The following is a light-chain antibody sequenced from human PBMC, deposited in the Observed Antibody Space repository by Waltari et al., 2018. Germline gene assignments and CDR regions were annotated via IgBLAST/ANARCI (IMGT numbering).Light chain of an antibody. CDR2: DVT. V-gene: IGLV2-14*03. Sequence: QSALTQPASVSGSPGPSTTTPGTGIGSARDDSDFASWYQTQPGKAPRVIIYDVTNRPSGISLRFSASKSANTASLTISGLQPEDEGDYYCTSQALDGVVLFGGGTQVTV. J-gene: IGLJ3*02. CDR1: GSARDDSDF. CDR3: TSQALDGVVL.